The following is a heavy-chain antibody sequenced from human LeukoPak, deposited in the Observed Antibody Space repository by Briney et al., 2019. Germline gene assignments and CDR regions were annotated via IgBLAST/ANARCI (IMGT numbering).Heavy chain of an antibody. J-gene: IGHJ5*02. D-gene: IGHD6-19*01. V-gene: IGHV4-39*07. CDR2: IYYSGST. CDR3: AGDNFSSSGQANWFDP. Sequence: SETLSLTCTVSGGSISNSSYYWGWIRQPPGKGLEWIGTIYYSGSTYYNPSLKSRVTMSVDTSKNQFSLKLSSVTAADTAVYYCAGDNFSSSGQANWFDPWGQGTLVTVSS. CDR1: GGSISNSSYY.